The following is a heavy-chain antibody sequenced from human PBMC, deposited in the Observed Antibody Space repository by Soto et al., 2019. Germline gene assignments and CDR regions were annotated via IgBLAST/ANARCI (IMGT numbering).Heavy chain of an antibody. V-gene: IGHV1-18*01. CDR2: ISAYNGNT. CDR3: ARWWVPAAMWYYYYGMDV. Sequence: QIQLVQSGAEVKKPGASVKVSCKASGYTFTSYGISWVRQAPGQGLEWMGWISAYNGNTNYAQKLQGRVTMTTDTSTSTAYMELRSLRSDDTAVYYSARWWVPAAMWYYYYGMDVWGQGTTVTVSS. CDR1: GYTFTSYG. J-gene: IGHJ6*02. D-gene: IGHD2-2*01.